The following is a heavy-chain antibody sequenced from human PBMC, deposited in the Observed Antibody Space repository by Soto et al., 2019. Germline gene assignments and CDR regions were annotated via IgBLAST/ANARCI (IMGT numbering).Heavy chain of an antibody. CDR2: IFSNDEK. Sequence: SGPTLVNPTETLTLTCTVSGFSLSNARMGVSWVRQPPGKALEWLAHIFSNDEKSYSTSLKSRLTISKDTSKSQVVLTMTNMDPVDTATYYCARIAYYDSIWFDPWGQGTLVTVSS. CDR1: GFSLSNARMG. V-gene: IGHV2-26*01. CDR3: ARIAYYDSIWFDP. D-gene: IGHD3-22*01. J-gene: IGHJ5*02.